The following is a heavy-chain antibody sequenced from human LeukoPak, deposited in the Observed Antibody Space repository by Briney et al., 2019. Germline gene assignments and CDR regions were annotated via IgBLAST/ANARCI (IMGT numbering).Heavy chain of an antibody. Sequence: GASVKVSCKASGYTFITYYIHWVRQAPGQGLEWMGSIYCSDDSTIYAQKFQGRVTITADESTSTAYMELSSLRSEDTAVYYCARVEKPDSGSGSYPYWGQGTLVTVSS. CDR2: IYCSDDST. J-gene: IGHJ4*02. CDR1: GYTFITYY. V-gene: IGHV1-46*01. CDR3: ARVEKPDSGSGSYPY. D-gene: IGHD1-26*01.